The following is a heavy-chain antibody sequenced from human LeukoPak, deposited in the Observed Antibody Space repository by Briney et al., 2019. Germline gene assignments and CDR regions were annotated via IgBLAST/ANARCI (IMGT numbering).Heavy chain of an antibody. D-gene: IGHD6-13*01. Sequence: SGGSLRLSCAASGFTFSSYGMHWVRQAPGKGLEWVAVIWYDGGNKYYADSVKSRFTISRDNSKNTLYLQMNSLRAEDTAVYYCAKESSSWSQGTLVTVSS. J-gene: IGHJ4*02. CDR3: AKESSS. CDR1: GFTFSSYG. CDR2: IWYDGGNK. V-gene: IGHV3-33*06.